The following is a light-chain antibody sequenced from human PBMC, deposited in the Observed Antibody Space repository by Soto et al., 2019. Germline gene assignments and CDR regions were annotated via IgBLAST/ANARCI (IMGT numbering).Light chain of an antibody. J-gene: IGLJ3*02. V-gene: IGLV2-11*01. CDR3: YSYAGSFTWV. Sequence: QSALTQPRSVSGSPGQSVTISCTGTSNDVGGNNYVSWYQQHPGKAPKLMISEVSNRPSGVSNRFSGSKSGNTASLTISGLQADDEGDYYCYSYAGSFTWVFGGGTKVTVL. CDR1: SNDVGGNNY. CDR2: EVS.